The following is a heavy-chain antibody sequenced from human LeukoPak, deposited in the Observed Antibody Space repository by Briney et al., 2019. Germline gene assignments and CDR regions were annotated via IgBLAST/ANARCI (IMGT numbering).Heavy chain of an antibody. J-gene: IGHJ4*02. CDR2: IYYSGST. CDR1: GGSISSSSYY. CDR3: ARHRNEDDYGDYQVIDY. V-gene: IGHV4-39*01. D-gene: IGHD4-17*01. Sequence: PSETLSLTCTVSGGSISSSSYYWGWIRQPPGKGREWIGSIYYSGSTYYNPSLKSRVTISVDTSKNQFSLKLSSVTAADTAVYYCARHRNEDDYGDYQVIDYWGQGTLVSVSS.